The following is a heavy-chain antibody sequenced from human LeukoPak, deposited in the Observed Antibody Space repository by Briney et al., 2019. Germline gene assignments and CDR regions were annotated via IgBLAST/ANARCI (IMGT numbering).Heavy chain of an antibody. J-gene: IGHJ4*02. D-gene: IGHD3-9*01. Sequence: PSETLSLTCTVSGGSITSSSYYWGWIRQPPGKGLEWIGTIYYSGNTYYNPSLKSRVTIFVDTSKNQFSLKLSSVTAADTAVYYCARHRGSRTGYHVTGLYYFDYWGQGTLVTVSS. CDR2: IYYSGNT. V-gene: IGHV4-39*01. CDR1: GGSITSSSYY. CDR3: ARHRGSRTGYHVTGLYYFDY.